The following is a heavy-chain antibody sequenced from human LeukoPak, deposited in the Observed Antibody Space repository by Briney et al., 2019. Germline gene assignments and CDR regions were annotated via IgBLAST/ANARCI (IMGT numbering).Heavy chain of an antibody. V-gene: IGHV4-30-2*01. CDR2: IYHSGST. CDR1: GGSISSGGYS. Sequence: SETLSLTCAVSGGSISSGGYSWSWIRQPPGKGLEWIGYIYHSGSTYYNPSLKSRVTISVDRSKNQFSLKLSSVTAADTAVYYCARDAHRCSSTSCPNWFDPWGQGTLVTVSS. CDR3: ARDAHRCSSTSCPNWFDP. J-gene: IGHJ5*02. D-gene: IGHD2-2*01.